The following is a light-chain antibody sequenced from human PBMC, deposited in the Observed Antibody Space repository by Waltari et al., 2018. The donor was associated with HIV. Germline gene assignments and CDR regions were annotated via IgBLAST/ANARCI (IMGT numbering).Light chain of an antibody. CDR1: QSVSNN. Sequence: EIVMTQSPATLSVSPGDRVTLSCRASQSVSNNLAWYQRKPGQSPRLLIYGASTRATGIPVTFSGRGSGTEFTLTISSLQSEDFAIYYCQQYNDWPLTFGGGTKVDI. V-gene: IGKV3-15*01. CDR3: QQYNDWPLT. J-gene: IGKJ4*01. CDR2: GAS.